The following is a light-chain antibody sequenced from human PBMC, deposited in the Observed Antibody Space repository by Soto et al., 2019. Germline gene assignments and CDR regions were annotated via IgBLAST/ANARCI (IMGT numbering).Light chain of an antibody. J-gene: IGKJ4*01. CDR2: EVS. V-gene: IGKV2D-29*01. CDR3: MQSIQLPLT. CDR1: QSLLHSDGRTH. Sequence: DIVMTQTPLSLPVTPGQPASISCKSSQSLLHSDGRTHLYRYVQKPGQPPQLLINEVSNRFSGVPDRFSGSGSGTEFTLRISRVKAEDVGVYYCMQSIQLPLTFGGGTKVEIK.